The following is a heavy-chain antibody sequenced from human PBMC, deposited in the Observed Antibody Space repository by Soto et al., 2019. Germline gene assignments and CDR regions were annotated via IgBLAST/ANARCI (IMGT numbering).Heavy chain of an antibody. V-gene: IGHV3-74*01. J-gene: IGHJ6*02. Sequence: EVQLVESGGGLVQPGGSLRLSCAASGFIFSNYWMHWVRRAPGKGLVWVSRINSDGSSTSYADSVKGRFTISRDYAKNSVFLQMNSLRAEDTAVYYCARGHFGMDVWGQGTTVIVSS. CDR1: GFIFSNYW. CDR2: INSDGSST. CDR3: ARGHFGMDV.